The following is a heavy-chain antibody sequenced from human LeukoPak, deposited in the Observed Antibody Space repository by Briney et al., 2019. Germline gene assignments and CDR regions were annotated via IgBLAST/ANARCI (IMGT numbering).Heavy chain of an antibody. D-gene: IGHD6-19*01. CDR1: GASISGYY. CDR2: ITAGGDIT. CDR3: AKKSCGSSSCPIDS. V-gene: IGHV3-23*01. J-gene: IGHJ4*02. Sequence: ETLSLTCTVSGASISGYYWNWIRQSPGKGLEWVSVITAGGDITYYADSVRGRFTISRANSKNTLYLQMKSLRAEDTAVYYCAKKSCGSSSCPIDSWGQGTLVTVSS.